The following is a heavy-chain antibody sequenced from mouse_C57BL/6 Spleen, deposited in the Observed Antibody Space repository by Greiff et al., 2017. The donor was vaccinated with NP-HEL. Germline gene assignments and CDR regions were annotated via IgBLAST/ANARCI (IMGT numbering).Heavy chain of an antibody. V-gene: IGHV1-69*01. J-gene: IGHJ3*01. CDR3: ASGDYEGFFAD. CDR2: IDPSDSYT. D-gene: IGHD2-4*01. Sequence: VKLQQPGAELVMPGASVKLSCKASGYTFTSYWMHWVKQRPGQGLEWIGEIDPSDSYTNYNQKFKGKSTLTVDKSSSTAYMQLSSLTSEDSAVYYCASGDYEGFFADWGKGTLVTVAA. CDR1: GYTFTSYW.